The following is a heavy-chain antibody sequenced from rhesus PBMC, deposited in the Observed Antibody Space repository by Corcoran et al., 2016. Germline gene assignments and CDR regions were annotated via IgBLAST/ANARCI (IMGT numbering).Heavy chain of an antibody. CDR1: GYSISSGYD. CDR2: LYGSSGST. J-gene: IGHJ4*01. D-gene: IGHD3-16*01. V-gene: IGHV4-76*01. Sequence: QVQLQESAPGVVTPSETLSLTCPVSGYSISSGYDWSWIRPPPGKGLEWIGYLYGSSGSTNYNPSLKNRVTISKDTSKNQVSLKLSSVTAADTAVYYCARTRLYDSGSYYFDYWGQGVLVTVSS. CDR3: ARTRLYDSGSYYFDY.